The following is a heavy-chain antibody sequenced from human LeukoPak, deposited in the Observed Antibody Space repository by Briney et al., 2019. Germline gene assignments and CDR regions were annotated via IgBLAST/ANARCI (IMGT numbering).Heavy chain of an antibody. J-gene: IGHJ4*02. CDR2: IYHSGST. CDR1: GGSISSDGYS. CDR3: ARDLVGSGIYDF. D-gene: IGHD3-10*01. V-gene: IGHV4-30-2*01. Sequence: SQTLSLTCAVSGGSISSDGYSWSWIRQPPGKALEWVGYIYHSGSTYYNPSLTSRVTISLDRSKNQFSLKLNSVTAADTAVYFCARDLVGSGIYDFWGQGILVTVSS.